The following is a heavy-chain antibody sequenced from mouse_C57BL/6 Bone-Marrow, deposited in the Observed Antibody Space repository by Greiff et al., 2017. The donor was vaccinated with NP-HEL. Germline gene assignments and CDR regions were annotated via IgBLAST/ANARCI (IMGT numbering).Heavy chain of an antibody. V-gene: IGHV5-17*01. D-gene: IGHD2-5*01. CDR1: GFIFSDYG. Sequence: EVMLVESGGGLVKPGGSLKLSCAASGFIFSDYGMHWVRQAPEKGLEWVAYISSGSSTIYYADTVKGRFTISRDNAKNTLFLQMTSLRSEDTAMYYCARIYSNYVAWFAYWGQGTLVTVSA. CDR3: ARIYSNYVAWFAY. CDR2: ISSGSSTI. J-gene: IGHJ3*01.